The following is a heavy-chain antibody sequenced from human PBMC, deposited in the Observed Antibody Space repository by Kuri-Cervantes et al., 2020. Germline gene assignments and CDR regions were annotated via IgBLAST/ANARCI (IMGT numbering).Heavy chain of an antibody. Sequence: GGSLRLSCAASGSTFGIYWVAWPRQAPGKGLEWVANIKTDGSRQYYVDSVKGRFTISRDNAQNSLYLQMNSLRAEDTALYYCAKDYIPGGYYHDSSGPTFQHWGQGTLVTVSS. CDR2: IKTDGSRQ. D-gene: IGHD3-22*01. V-gene: IGHV3-7*03. J-gene: IGHJ1*01. CDR3: AKDYIPGGYYHDSSGPTFQH. CDR1: GSTFGIYW.